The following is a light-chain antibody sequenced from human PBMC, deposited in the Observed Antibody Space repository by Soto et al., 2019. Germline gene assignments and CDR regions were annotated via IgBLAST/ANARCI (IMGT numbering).Light chain of an antibody. CDR1: QIVGTN. Sequence: EIVLTQSPATLSVSPGDRATLSCRASQIVGTNLAWYQQKTGQAPRLLIFGSSVRATGIPARFSGSGSETEFTLTISSLRSEDFAVYYCQQYNNWPPEYSFGQGTKLEMK. V-gene: IGKV3-15*01. CDR2: GSS. J-gene: IGKJ2*03. CDR3: QQYNNWPPEYS.